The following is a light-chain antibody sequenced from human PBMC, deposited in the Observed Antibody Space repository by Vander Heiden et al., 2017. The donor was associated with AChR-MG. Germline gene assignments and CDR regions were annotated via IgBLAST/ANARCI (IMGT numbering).Light chain of an antibody. CDR3: QQSYSTPPYT. J-gene: IGKJ2*01. Sequence: DIQMTQSPSSLSASVGDRVTITCRASQSISSYLNWYQQKPGKAPKLLIYAASSLQSGVPSRFSGSEYGTDFTLTISSLQPEDFATYYCQQSYSTPPYTFGQGTKLEIK. CDR2: AAS. CDR1: QSISSY. V-gene: IGKV1-39*01.